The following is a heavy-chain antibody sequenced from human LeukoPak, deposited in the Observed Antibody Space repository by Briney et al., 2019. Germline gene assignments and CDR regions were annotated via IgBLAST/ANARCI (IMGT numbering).Heavy chain of an antibody. J-gene: IGHJ3*02. Sequence: SETLSLTCAVYGESFSGYYWSWIRQPPGKGLELIGEINHSGSNNYNPSLKRRVTISVDTSKYQFSLKLRSVTDADTGVYYCARFLRGATNALEIWGQGTMVTVSS. CDR1: GESFSGYY. V-gene: IGHV4-34*01. CDR2: INHSGSN. D-gene: IGHD1-26*01. CDR3: ARFLRGATNALEI.